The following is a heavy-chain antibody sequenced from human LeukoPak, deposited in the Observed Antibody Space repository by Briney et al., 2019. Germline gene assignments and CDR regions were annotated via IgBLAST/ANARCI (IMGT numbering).Heavy chain of an antibody. D-gene: IGHD1-26*01. CDR1: GGTFSSYA. J-gene: IGHJ4*02. CDR2: IIPIFGTA. CDR3: ASCGESYHYFDY. V-gene: IGHV1-69*13. Sequence: SVKVSCKASGGTFSSYAISWVRQAPGQGLEWMGGIIPIFGTANYAQKFQGRVTITADESTSTAYMELSSLRSEDTAVYYCASCGESYHYFDYWGQGTLVTVSS.